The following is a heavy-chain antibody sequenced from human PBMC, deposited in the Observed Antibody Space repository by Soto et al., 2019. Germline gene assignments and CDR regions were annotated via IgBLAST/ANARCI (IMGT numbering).Heavy chain of an antibody. Sequence: EVQLVESGGGLVQPGGSLRLSCAASGFTFSTYWMHWIRQVPGKGLEWVSRINSDASHTYYADSVKGRFTISSDNAKNTLHLEMNSLIAEDTAVYYSVRDRHFITTSRYGNWFDPWGHGTLVTVSS. CDR1: GFTFSTYW. J-gene: IGHJ5*02. D-gene: IGHD2-2*01. CDR3: VRDRHFITTSRYGNWFDP. CDR2: INSDASHT. V-gene: IGHV3-74*01.